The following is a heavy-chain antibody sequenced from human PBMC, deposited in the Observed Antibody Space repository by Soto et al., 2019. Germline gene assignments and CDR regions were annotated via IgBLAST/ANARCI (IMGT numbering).Heavy chain of an antibody. CDR3: ARGKTLGYCSSTSCGKTRRAFDI. Sequence: SETLSLTSAVYGESLSDIYCNWLRQPPGKGLEWIGEINHSGNTNYNPSLKSRVTISVDTSKNQFSLKLSSVTAADTAGYYCARGKTLGYCSSTSCGKTRRAFDIWGQGTMVTVSS. D-gene: IGHD2-2*01. CDR2: INHSGNT. V-gene: IGHV4-34*01. J-gene: IGHJ3*02. CDR1: GESLSDIY.